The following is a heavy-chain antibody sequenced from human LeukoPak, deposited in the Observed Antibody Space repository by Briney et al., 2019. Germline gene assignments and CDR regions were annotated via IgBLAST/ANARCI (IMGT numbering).Heavy chain of an antibody. V-gene: IGHV1-46*01. J-gene: IGHJ5*02. Sequence: GASVKISWKASGYTFTINYLHWVRQAPGQGLEWMGIINPSGGTTIYAQKFQGRVTMTRDTSRSTGYMELSSLRSEDTAVYYCARSPRGDFWSGPYNWFDPWGQGTLVTVSS. CDR1: GYTFTINY. CDR2: INPSGGTT. CDR3: ARSPRGDFWSGPYNWFDP. D-gene: IGHD3-3*01.